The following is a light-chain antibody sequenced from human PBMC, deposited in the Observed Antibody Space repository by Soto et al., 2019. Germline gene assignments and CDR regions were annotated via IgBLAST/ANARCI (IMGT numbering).Light chain of an antibody. Sequence: QTVVTQPPSASGTPGQRVTISCSGSSSNIETNDIYWHQQLPGSAPKLLIYSNDQRPSGVPDRFSASKSGTSASLAISGLRSEAEAEYFCATWDDSLSGVVFGGGTQLTVL. V-gene: IGLV1-47*02. J-gene: IGLJ7*01. CDR1: SSNIETND. CDR3: ATWDDSLSGVV. CDR2: SND.